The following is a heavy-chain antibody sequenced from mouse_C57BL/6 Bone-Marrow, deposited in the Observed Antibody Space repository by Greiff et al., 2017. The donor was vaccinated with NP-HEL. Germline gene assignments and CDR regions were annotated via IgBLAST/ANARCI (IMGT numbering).Heavy chain of an antibody. Sequence: VKLQESGAELVRPGTSVKMSCKASGYTFTNYWIGWAKQRPGHGLEWIGDIYPGGGYTNYNEKFKGKATLTADKSSSTAYMQFSSLTSEDSAIYYCARRGLYYFDYWGQGTTLTVSS. V-gene: IGHV1-63*01. CDR3: ARRGLYYFDY. J-gene: IGHJ2*01. D-gene: IGHD3-3*01. CDR1: GYTFTNYW. CDR2: IYPGGGYT.